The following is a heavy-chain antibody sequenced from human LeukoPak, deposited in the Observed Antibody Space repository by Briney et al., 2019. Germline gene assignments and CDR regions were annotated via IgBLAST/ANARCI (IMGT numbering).Heavy chain of an antibody. CDR2: IYYSGST. D-gene: IGHD5-12*01. V-gene: IGHV4-39*07. CDR3: ARDASGYAVYDY. Sequence: PSETLSLTCTVSGGSISSSSYYWGWIRQPPGKGLEWIGSIYYSGSTYYSPSLKSRVTMSVDASKNQFSLNLSSVTAADTAVYYCARDASGYAVYDYWGQGTLVTVSS. CDR1: GGSISSSSYY. J-gene: IGHJ4*02.